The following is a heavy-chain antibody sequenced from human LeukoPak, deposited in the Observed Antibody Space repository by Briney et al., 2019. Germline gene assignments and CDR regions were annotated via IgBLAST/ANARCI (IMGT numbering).Heavy chain of an antibody. V-gene: IGHV1-2*02. CDR3: ARDSGYDFWSGYGANWFDP. CDR1: GYTFTGYY. Sequence: GASVKVSCKASGYTFTGYYMHWVRQAPGQGLEWMGWINPNSGGTNYAQKFQGRITMTRDTPISTAYMELSRLRSDDTAVYYCARDSGYDFWSGYGANWFDPWGQGTLVTVSS. CDR2: INPNSGGT. D-gene: IGHD3-3*01. J-gene: IGHJ5*02.